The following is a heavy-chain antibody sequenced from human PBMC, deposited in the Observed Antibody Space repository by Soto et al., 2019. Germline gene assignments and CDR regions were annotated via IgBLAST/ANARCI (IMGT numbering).Heavy chain of an antibody. J-gene: IGHJ6*02. CDR2: IYSGGST. CDR1: GLSVSSSD. Sequence: EVHLVETGGGLIQPGGSLRLSCAASGLSVSSSDMSWVRQGSGKGREWVSVIYSGGSTYDEDSVKGRFTISRDNSKNTVHLQMNSLRVDDTAVYFCSSSSRNEYHFAMDAWGQGTTVIVSS. CDR3: SSSSRNEYHFAMDA. V-gene: IGHV3-53*02. D-gene: IGHD6-6*01.